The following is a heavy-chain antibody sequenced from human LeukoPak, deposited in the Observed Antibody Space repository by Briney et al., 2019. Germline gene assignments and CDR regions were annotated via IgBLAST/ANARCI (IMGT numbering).Heavy chain of an antibody. V-gene: IGHV3-48*01. CDR2: ISSSSSTI. Sequence: GGSLRLSCAASGFTFSSYSMNWVRQAPGKGLEWVSYISSSSSTIYYADSAKGRFTISRDNAKNSLYLQMNSLRAEDTAVYYCAQDSPPDYWGQGTLVTVSS. J-gene: IGHJ4*02. CDR1: GFTFSSYS. CDR3: AQDSPPDY.